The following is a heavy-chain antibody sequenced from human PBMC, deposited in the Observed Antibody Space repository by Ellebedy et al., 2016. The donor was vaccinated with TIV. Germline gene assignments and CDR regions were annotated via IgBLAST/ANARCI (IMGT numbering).Heavy chain of an antibody. CDR1: GFTFSSYS. J-gene: IGHJ4*02. CDR2: IVGSGGSR. D-gene: IGHD5-18*01. CDR3: AKDRTPGDGYWVFDF. V-gene: IGHV3-23*01. Sequence: GESLKISCAASGFTFSSYSMNWVRQAPGKGLEWVSGIVGSGGSRYADPVKGRFTVSRDNSKSTLDLQMSSLRAEDTAVYYCAKDRTPGDGYWVFDFWGQGTLVTVST.